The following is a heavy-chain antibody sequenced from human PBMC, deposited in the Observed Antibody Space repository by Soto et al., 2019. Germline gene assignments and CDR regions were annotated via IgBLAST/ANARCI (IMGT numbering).Heavy chain of an antibody. CDR2: ISSSGNSI. V-gene: IGHV3-11*01. J-gene: IGHJ5*02. CDR3: VRDDDYGGTNNWFDP. Sequence: QEQLVESGGGVVKPGGALRLSCTASGFSFSDYYMSWIRQAPGKGRECSAYISSSGNSIYYAYSVKGRFTVSRDNAKNSLYLHLNSLTAEDTAMYYCVRDDDYGGTNNWFDPWGQGPLVTVSS. CDR1: GFSFSDYY. D-gene: IGHD4-17*01.